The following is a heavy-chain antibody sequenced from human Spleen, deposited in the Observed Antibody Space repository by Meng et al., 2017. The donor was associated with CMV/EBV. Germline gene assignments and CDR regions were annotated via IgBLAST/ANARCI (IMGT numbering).Heavy chain of an antibody. Sequence: GESLKISCAASGFTFSRNDMHGVRQPVGKGLEWVSTIGTAGDRSYAGSVKGRFTISRDNAKNTLYLQLNSLRAGDTAVYYCARDREDGYSYGMDVWGQGTTVTVSS. V-gene: IGHV3-13*01. J-gene: IGHJ6*02. CDR3: ARDREDGYSYGMDV. CDR1: GFTFSRND. D-gene: IGHD1-26*01. CDR2: IGTAGDR.